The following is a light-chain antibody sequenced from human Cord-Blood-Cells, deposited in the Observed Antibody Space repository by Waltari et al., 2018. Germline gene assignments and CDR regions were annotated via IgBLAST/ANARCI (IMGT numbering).Light chain of an antibody. CDR1: QSVSSY. V-gene: IGKV3-11*01. CDR2: DAS. Sequence: EIVLTQSPATLSLSPGERATLSCRASQSVSSYLAWYQQKPGQAPRLLIYDASNRANGIPARFSGSGSGTDFTLTISSLEPEDFAVYYCQQRSNFGGGTKVEIK. CDR3: QQRSN. J-gene: IGKJ4*01.